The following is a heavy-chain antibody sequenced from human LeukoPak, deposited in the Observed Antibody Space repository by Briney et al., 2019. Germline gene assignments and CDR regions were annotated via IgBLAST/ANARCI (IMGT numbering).Heavy chain of an antibody. J-gene: IGHJ1*01. Sequence: AGGSLRLSCAASGFTFSSYSMNGVRQAPGKGLEWVSFITTNGGRTSYADSVEGRFTISRDNPRKTLYMQMNSLRDEDTAVYYCAIMHGYYDGTGYWVQWGQGTLVTVSS. V-gene: IGHV3-23*01. CDR2: ITTNGGRT. D-gene: IGHD3-22*01. CDR1: GFTFSSYS. CDR3: AIMHGYYDGTGYWVQ.